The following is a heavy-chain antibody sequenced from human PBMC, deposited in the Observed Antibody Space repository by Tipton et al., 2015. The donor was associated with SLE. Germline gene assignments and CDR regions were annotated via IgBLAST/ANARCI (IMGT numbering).Heavy chain of an antibody. J-gene: IGHJ5*02. CDR3: AREPYYYDSSGYYVSWFDP. CDR2: IYYSGST. V-gene: IGHV4-59*08. CDR1: GGSFNGYY. Sequence: TLSLTCAVYGGSFNGYYWGWIRQPPRKGLEWIGYIYYSGSTNYNPSLKSRVTISVDTSKNQFSLKLSSVTAADTAVYYCAREPYYYDSSGYYVSWFDPWGQGTLVTVSS. D-gene: IGHD3-22*01.